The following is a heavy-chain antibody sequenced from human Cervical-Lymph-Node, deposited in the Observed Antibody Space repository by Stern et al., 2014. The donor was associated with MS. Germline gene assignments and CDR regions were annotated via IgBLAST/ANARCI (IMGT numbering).Heavy chain of an antibody. D-gene: IGHD4-17*01. Sequence: EVQLVESRGRLVQPGGSLRLSCAASGLTLSLYGMNWVRQAPGTGLEWISYISSSSSTIYYADSVEGRFTISRDNAKNSLYLQMNGLRAEDTAVYYCARGYGYFDYWGQGTLGTVSS. CDR2: ISSSSSTI. V-gene: IGHV3-48*01. J-gene: IGHJ4*02. CDR1: GLTLSLYG. CDR3: ARGYGYFDY.